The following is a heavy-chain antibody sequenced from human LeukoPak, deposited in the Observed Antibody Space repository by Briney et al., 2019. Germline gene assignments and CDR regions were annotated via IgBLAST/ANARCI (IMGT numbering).Heavy chain of an antibody. Sequence: GESLQISCKGSGYIFTSYWIGWVRQMPGKGLEWMGIIYPGDSNTRYSPSFQGQVTISADKSISTAYLQWSSLRASDTAVYYCTRPGTSGYYSVDYWGQGTLVTVSS. V-gene: IGHV5-51*01. CDR2: IYPGDSNT. CDR1: GYIFTSYW. D-gene: IGHD2-15*01. CDR3: TRPGTSGYYSVDY. J-gene: IGHJ4*02.